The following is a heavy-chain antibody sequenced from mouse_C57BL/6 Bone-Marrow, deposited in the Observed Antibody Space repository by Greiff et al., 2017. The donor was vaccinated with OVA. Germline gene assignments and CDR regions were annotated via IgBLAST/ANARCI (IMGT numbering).Heavy chain of an antibody. D-gene: IGHD2-5*01. V-gene: IGHV1-69*01. CDR3: ARSRSNPWLAY. Sequence: VQLQQPGAELVMPGASVKLSCKASGYTFTSYWMHWVKQRPGQGLEWIGEIDPSDSYTNYNQKFKGKSTLTVDKSSSTAYMQLSSLTSEDSAVYYCARSRSNPWLAYWGQGTLVTVSA. J-gene: IGHJ3*01. CDR2: IDPSDSYT. CDR1: GYTFTSYW.